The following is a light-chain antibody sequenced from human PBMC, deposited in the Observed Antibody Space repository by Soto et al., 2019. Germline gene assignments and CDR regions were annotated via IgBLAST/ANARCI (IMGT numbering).Light chain of an antibody. J-gene: IGLJ1*01. CDR3: CSYASSSSYV. CDR1: TSDVGGYNL. CDR2: EGT. Sequence: QSVRAQPASVSVSPGQSITISCSGTTSDVGGYNLVSWYQQHTAKAPKLLIYEGTQRPSGVSSRFSGSKSGNTASLTISGLQAEDEADYYCCSYASSSSYVFGTGTKVTVL. V-gene: IGLV2-23*01.